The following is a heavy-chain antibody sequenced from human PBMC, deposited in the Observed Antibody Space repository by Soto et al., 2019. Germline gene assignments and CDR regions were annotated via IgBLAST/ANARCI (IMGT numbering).Heavy chain of an antibody. J-gene: IGHJ4*02. D-gene: IGHD2-21*02. CDR2: IYWDDDK. CDR3: AHGSCFGADCYPNPYFDF. V-gene: IGHV2-5*02. CDR1: GFSLSTTEEG. Sequence: QITLKESGPTLVKPTQTLTLTCTFSGFSLSTTEEGVGWIRQPPGKAPEWLALIYWDDDKRYSPSLKTRLTITKDTSKNPVVLTVTHVDPVDTATYYCAHGSCFGADCYPNPYFDFWGQGILVTVSS.